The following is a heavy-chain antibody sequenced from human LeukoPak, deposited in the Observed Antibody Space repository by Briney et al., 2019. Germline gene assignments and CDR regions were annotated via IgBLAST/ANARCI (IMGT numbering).Heavy chain of an antibody. D-gene: IGHD6-19*01. Sequence: PGGSLRLSCAASGFTFSSYWMTWVRQAPGKGLEWVANINENGLVKYYVDSVKGRFTISRDNTKNSLYLEMSGLRVEDTAVYYCARVGRNGWDFDHWGQGTLVTVSS. CDR3: ARVGRNGWDFDH. J-gene: IGHJ4*02. V-gene: IGHV3-7*01. CDR2: INENGLVK. CDR1: GFTFSSYW.